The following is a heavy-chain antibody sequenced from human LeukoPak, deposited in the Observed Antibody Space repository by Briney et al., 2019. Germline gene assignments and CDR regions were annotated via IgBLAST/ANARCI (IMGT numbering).Heavy chain of an antibody. Sequence: GGSLRLSCAASGFAFASYAMNWVRQSPERGLEWVSAISGTGGSTSYADSLKGRFTISRDNSKNTLYLQMSSLTAEDTAVYYCAKECGRDYDDRALDIWGQGTMVTVSS. D-gene: IGHD3-22*01. J-gene: IGHJ3*02. V-gene: IGHV3-23*01. CDR2: ISGTGGST. CDR1: GFAFASYA. CDR3: AKECGRDYDDRALDI.